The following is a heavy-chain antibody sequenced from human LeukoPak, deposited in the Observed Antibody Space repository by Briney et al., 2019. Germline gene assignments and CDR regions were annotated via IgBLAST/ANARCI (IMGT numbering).Heavy chain of an antibody. CDR1: GGSISSYY. D-gene: IGHD1-20*01. J-gene: IGHJ4*02. V-gene: IGHV4-59*12. CDR2: YYSGST. CDR3: ARGITGTTEKAYYFDY. Sequence: SETLSLTCTVSGGSISSYYWSWLRQPPGKGLEWIGIYYSGSTNHNPSLKSRVTISVDTSKNQFSLKLSSVTAADTAVYYCARGITGTTEKAYYFDYWGQGTLVTVSS.